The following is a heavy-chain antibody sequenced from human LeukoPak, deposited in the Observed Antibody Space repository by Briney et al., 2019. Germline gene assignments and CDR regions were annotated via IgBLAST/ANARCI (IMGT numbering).Heavy chain of an antibody. V-gene: IGHV3-23*01. CDR3: AKFLPTHIVVANYYFDY. CDR2: LSGSGGST. Sequence: GSLRLSCAAPGFTFSTYAMRWVRPAPGKGLEWVSALSGSGGSTYYADSVTGRFTIPRDNSKNTLYLQMNSLRAEDTAVYYCAKFLPTHIVVANYYFDYWGQGTLVTVSS. CDR1: GFTFSTYA. D-gene: IGHD2-21*01. J-gene: IGHJ4*02.